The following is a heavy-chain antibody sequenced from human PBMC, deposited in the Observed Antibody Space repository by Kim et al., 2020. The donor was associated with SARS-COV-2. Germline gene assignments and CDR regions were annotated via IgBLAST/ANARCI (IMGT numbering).Heavy chain of an antibody. Sequence: SQTLSLTCAISGDSVSSNSAAWNWIRQSPSRGLEWLGRTYYRSKWYNDYAVSVKSRITINPDTSKNQFSLQLNSVTPEDTAVYYCARDRDTSDIVVVPAAIQFDYWGQGTLVTVSS. D-gene: IGHD2-2*01. J-gene: IGHJ4*02. CDR2: TYYRSKWYN. V-gene: IGHV6-1*01. CDR3: ARDRDTSDIVVVPAAIQFDY. CDR1: GDSVSSNSAA.